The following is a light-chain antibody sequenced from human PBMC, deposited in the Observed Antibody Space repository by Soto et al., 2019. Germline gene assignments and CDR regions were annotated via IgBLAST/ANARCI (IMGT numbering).Light chain of an antibody. J-gene: IGKJ5*01. CDR2: EAS. CDR1: QTISYY. V-gene: IGKV1-39*01. CDR3: QQSDSIPIT. Sequence: DIQMTQSPSSLSVSVGDRVTITCRASQTISYYLNWYQQKPGKPPKLLISEASSLQSGVLSRFSGSGSGTDFSLTINSLQPEDLAIYHCQQSDSIPITFGQGTRLEMK.